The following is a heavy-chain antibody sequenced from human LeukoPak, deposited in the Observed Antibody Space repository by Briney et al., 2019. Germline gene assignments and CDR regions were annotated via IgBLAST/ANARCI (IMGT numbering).Heavy chain of an antibody. CDR1: GGSISSYY. Sequence: SETLSLTCTVSGGSISSYYWSWIRQPPGKGLEWIGYIYYSGSTNYNPSLKSRVTISVDTSKNQFSLKLSSVTAADTAVYYCARRAVRGDRPFDYWGQGTLVTVSS. D-gene: IGHD3-10*01. J-gene: IGHJ4*02. CDR2: IYYSGST. V-gene: IGHV4-59*12. CDR3: ARRAVRGDRPFDY.